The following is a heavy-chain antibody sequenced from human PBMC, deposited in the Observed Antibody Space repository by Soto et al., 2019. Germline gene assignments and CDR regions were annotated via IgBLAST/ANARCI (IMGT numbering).Heavy chain of an antibody. CDR3: ARDGDVNTGFGKDY. V-gene: IGHV3-33*01. CDR2: IWHDGGNK. J-gene: IGHJ4*02. CDR1: GFTFSSYG. Sequence: QVQLVESGGGVVQPGRSLRLSCAASGFTFSSYGMHWVRQAPGKGLEWVAFIWHDGGNKFYAESVKGRFTISRDNSTNTLYLQMTSLRAEDTAMYYCARDGDVNTGFGKDYWGQGTLVTVSS. D-gene: IGHD3-10*01.